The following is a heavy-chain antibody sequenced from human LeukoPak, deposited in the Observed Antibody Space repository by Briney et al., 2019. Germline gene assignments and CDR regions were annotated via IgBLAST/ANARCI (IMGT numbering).Heavy chain of an antibody. CDR3: ASPDHYDSSGYYYHFDY. J-gene: IGHJ4*02. V-gene: IGHV1-69*13. D-gene: IGHD3-22*01. Sequence: SVKVSCKASGGAFSSYAISCVRQAPGPGLELMGGIIPIFGTANYAQKFQGRVTITADESTSTAYMELSSLRSEDTAVYYCASPDHYDSSGYYYHFDYWGQGTLVTVSS. CDR2: IIPIFGTA. CDR1: GGAFSSYA.